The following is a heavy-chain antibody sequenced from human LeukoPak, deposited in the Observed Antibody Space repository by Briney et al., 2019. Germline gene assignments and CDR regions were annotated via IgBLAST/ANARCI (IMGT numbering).Heavy chain of an antibody. J-gene: IGHJ6*03. V-gene: IGHV4-39*07. Sequence: PSETLSLTCTVSGGSISNSNYYWAWIRQTPAKRLEWIGEINQTGNTNYNPSLTDYNPSLKPRVTISVDSSKSQLSLKVNSVTAADTGIYYCARVRHDPLEYGYYMDVWGTGTPVAVSS. CDR1: GGSISNSNYY. CDR3: ARVRHDPLEYGYYMDV. CDR2: INQTG. D-gene: IGHD3-3*01.